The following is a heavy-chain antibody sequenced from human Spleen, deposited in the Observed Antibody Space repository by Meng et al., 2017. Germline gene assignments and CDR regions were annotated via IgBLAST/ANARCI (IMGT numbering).Heavy chain of an antibody. Sequence: QVQLGESGGGVVQPGGSLRLSCAASGFTFSAFAIYWVRQAPGKGLEWLSVISNDGSRIVYRDSVKGRFSISRDNSKNTVYLQMNNLRYEDTAVYYCAGGGNWFDPWGLGTLVTVSS. V-gene: IGHV3-30*03. CDR3: AGGGNWFDP. J-gene: IGHJ5*02. CDR1: GFTFSAFA. D-gene: IGHD3-10*01. CDR2: ISNDGSRI.